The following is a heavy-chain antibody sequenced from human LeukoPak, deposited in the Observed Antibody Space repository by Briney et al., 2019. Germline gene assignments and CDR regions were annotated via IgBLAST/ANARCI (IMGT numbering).Heavy chain of an antibody. D-gene: IGHD6-19*01. J-gene: IGHJ4*02. CDR2: ISHGGDSA. CDR1: GFTFSSYS. V-gene: IGHV3-23*01. Sequence: PGGSLRLSCAASGFTFSSYSMNWVRQAPGKGLEWVSVISHGGDSAWYADSVKGRFAISRDNSKSTLFLQMNSLRADDTAIYYCAKGRSGWYEGLDYWGQGILVTVSS. CDR3: AKGRSGWYEGLDY.